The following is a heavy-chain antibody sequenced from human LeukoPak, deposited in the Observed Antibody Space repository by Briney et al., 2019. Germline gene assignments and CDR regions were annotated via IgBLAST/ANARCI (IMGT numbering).Heavy chain of an antibody. CDR2: IRYDGSIK. CDR3: AKALDTSGYYPADAFDI. Sequence: GGSLRLSCATSGFTFSSYAMHWVRQAPGKGLEWVAFIRYDGSIKYYADSVKGRFTISRDNSKNTLYLQMNSLRAEDTAVYYCAKALDTSGYYPADAFDIWGQGTMVTVSS. J-gene: IGHJ3*02. D-gene: IGHD3-22*01. CDR1: GFTFSSYA. V-gene: IGHV3-30*02.